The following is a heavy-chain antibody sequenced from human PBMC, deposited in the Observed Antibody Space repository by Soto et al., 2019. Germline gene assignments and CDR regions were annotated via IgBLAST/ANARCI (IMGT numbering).Heavy chain of an antibody. J-gene: IGHJ4*02. CDR3: VRDRGYTGYDLQY. CDR1: GFPFSSYA. V-gene: IGHV3-48*02. Sequence: EVQLVESGGGLVQPGGSLRLSCAASGFPFSSYAMNWVRQAPGKGLEWVSYINSGSSTIYYADSAKGRFTISRDNAKNSLNLQMNSLRDDDTVVYFCVRDRGYTGYDLQYWGQGALVAVSS. CDR2: INSGSSTI. D-gene: IGHD5-12*01.